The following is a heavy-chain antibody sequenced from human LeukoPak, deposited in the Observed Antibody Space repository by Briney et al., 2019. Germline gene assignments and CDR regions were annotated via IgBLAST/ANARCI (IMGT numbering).Heavy chain of an antibody. CDR2: IHYSGST. J-gene: IGHJ6*02. CDR3: ARRSGSYYYYYGMDV. D-gene: IGHD3-10*01. Sequence: SQTLSLTCSVSDGSINSGDYYWSWIRQPPGKGLEWIGYIHYSGSTDYNPSLKSRITISVDTSKNQSSLRLNSLTAADTAVYYCARRSGSYYYYYGMDVWGQGTTVTVSS. V-gene: IGHV4-30-4*01. CDR1: DGSINSGDYY.